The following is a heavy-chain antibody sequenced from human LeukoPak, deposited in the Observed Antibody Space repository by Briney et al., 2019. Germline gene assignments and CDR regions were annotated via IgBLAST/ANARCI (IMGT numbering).Heavy chain of an antibody. J-gene: IGHJ4*02. V-gene: IGHV1-18*01. Sequence: ASVKVSCKASGYTFTSYGISWVRQAPGQGLEWMGWISAYNGNTNYAQKLQGRVTMTTDTSTSTAYMELRSLRSDDTAVYYCARSSDLYDSSGYYLYDYWGQGTLVTVSS. CDR2: ISAYNGNT. D-gene: IGHD3-22*01. CDR1: GYTFTSYG. CDR3: ARSSDLYDSSGYYLYDY.